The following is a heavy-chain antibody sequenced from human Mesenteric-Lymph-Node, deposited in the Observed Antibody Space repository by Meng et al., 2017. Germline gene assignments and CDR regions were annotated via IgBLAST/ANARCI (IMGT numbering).Heavy chain of an antibody. CDR1: GDSISSYY. D-gene: IGHD3-9*01. J-gene: IGHJ6*02. Sequence: SETLSLTCTVSGDSISSYYWSWIRQPPGKGLEWIGYIYYSGSTNYNPSLKSRLTISVDTSKNQFSLKLRSVTAADTAVYYCARDPPGTFDWLLFGYYYYGMDVWGQGTTVTVSS. CDR2: IYYSGST. CDR3: ARDPPGTFDWLLFGYYYYGMDV. V-gene: IGHV4-59*01.